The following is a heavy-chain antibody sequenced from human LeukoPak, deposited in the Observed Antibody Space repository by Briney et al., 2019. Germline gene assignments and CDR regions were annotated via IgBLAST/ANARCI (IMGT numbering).Heavy chain of an antibody. CDR3: ARRAGTGTPVYFDY. D-gene: IGHD6-19*01. V-gene: IGHV4-59*12. CDR2: AYDSGIS. Sequence: SETLSLTCTVSGGSFSNNHWSWVRQSTEKGLEWIGYAYDSGISNYNPSLESRVTLSVDTSKNQFSLRLTSVTAADTAVYFCARRAGTGTPVYFDYWGQGDLVTVSS. CDR1: GGSFSNNH. J-gene: IGHJ4*02.